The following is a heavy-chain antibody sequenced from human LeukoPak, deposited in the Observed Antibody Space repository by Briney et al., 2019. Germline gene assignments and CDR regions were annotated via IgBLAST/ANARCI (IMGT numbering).Heavy chain of an antibody. Sequence: GGSLRLSCAASRFTFSNYWMSWVRQAPGKGLEWVANINQDGSERYYVDSVKGRFTISRDNAKNSLYLQMNSLRAEDTAVYYCVRHSHSSYYYYMDVWGKGTTVTISS. V-gene: IGHV3-7*01. CDR3: VRHSHSSYYYYMDV. CDR1: RFTFSNYW. D-gene: IGHD5-18*01. J-gene: IGHJ6*03. CDR2: INQDGSER.